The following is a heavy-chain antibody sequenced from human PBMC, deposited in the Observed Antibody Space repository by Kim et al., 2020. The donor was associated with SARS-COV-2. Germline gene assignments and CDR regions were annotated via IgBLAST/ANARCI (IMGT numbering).Heavy chain of an antibody. Sequence: SETLSLTCSVSGASISSSYWSWIRQSPGKGLEWIGYISGGGNTHHNPSLKSRVTMSADAAKNQFSLRLTSVTAADTALYYCARDSRYRSINWYFDLWGRGTLVTVSS. V-gene: IGHV4-59*01. CDR1: GASISSSY. CDR2: ISGGGNT. CDR3: ARDSRYRSINWYFDL. J-gene: IGHJ2*01. D-gene: IGHD1-1*01.